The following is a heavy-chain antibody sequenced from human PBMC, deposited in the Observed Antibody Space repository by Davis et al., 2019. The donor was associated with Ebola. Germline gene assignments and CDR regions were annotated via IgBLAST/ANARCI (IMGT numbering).Heavy chain of an antibody. Sequence: GESLKISCAASGFTFSSYAMSWVRQAPGKGLEWVSSISSGSDYIYYADSVKGRFTISRDNARNSLSLQMDSLRAEDTAIYYCTSSATANLDSWGLGTLVTVSS. CDR1: GFTFSSYA. J-gene: IGHJ4*02. CDR3: TSSATANLDS. V-gene: IGHV3-21*01. CDR2: ISSGSDYI. D-gene: IGHD3-10*01.